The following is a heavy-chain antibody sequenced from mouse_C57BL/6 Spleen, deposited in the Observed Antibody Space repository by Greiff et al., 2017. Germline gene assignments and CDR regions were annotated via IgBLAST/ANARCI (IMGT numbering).Heavy chain of an antibody. CDR3: ARSYYVYVGDY. Sequence: EVQRVESGGGLVKPGGSLKLSCAASGFTFSDYGMHWVRQAPEKGLEWVAYISSGSSTIYYEDNVKGRFTLSRANAKNTLFLQMACLRSEDTAMYYCARSYYVYVGDYWGQGTSVTVSS. V-gene: IGHV5-17*01. J-gene: IGHJ4*01. D-gene: IGHD2-2*01. CDR1: GFTFSDYG. CDR2: ISSGSSTI.